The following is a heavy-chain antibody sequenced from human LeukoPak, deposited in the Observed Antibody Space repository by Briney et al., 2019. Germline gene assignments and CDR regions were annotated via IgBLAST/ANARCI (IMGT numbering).Heavy chain of an antibody. CDR1: GFTFSSYG. V-gene: IGHV3-33*01. J-gene: IGHJ4*02. CDR2: IWYDGSNK. Sequence: PGGSLRLSCAASGFTFSSYGMHWVRQAPGKGLEWVAVIWYDGSNKYYVDSVQGRFTISRDNSKNTLYLQMSSLRAEDTAVYYCARGSGSPGDYWGQGTLVIVSS. D-gene: IGHD3-3*01. CDR3: ARGSGSPGDY.